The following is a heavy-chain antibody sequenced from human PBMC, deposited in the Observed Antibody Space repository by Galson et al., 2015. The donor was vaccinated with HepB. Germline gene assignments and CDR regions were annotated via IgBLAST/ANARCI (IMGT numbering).Heavy chain of an antibody. J-gene: IGHJ5*02. CDR3: ARGVIVVVPAAIGGWFDP. CDR1: GGTFSSYA. CDR2: IIPIFGTA. D-gene: IGHD2-2*01. V-gene: IGHV1-69*13. Sequence: SVKVSCKASGGTFSSYAISWVRQAPGRGLEWMGGIIPIFGTANYAQKFQGRVTITADESTSTAYMELSSLRSEDTAVYYCARGVIVVVPAAIGGWFDPWGQGTLVTVSS.